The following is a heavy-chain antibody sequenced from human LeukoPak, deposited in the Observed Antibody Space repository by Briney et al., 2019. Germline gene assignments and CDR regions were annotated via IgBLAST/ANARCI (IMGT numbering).Heavy chain of an antibody. V-gene: IGHV4-59*01. CDR1: GGSISSYY. J-gene: IGHJ6*03. CDR3: ARDGENDSYYYYMDV. D-gene: IGHD2-21*01. CDR2: IYYSGST. Sequence: SETLSLTCTVSGGSISSYYWSWIRQPPGKGLEWIGYIYYSGSTNYNPSLKSRVTISVDTSKNQFSLKLSSVTAADTAVYYCARDGENDSYYYYMDVWGKGTTVTVSS.